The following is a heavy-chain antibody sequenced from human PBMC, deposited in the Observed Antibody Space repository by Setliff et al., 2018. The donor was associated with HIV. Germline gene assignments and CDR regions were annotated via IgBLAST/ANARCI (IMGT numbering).Heavy chain of an antibody. J-gene: IGHJ6*04. D-gene: IGHD6-6*01. Sequence: GGSLRLSCAASGFTFSSYSMNWVRQAPGKGLQWISYISVSSSTIYYADSVKGRFTISRDNAKNSLYLQMNSLRAEDTAVYYCARYPLKYSSLDVWGKGTTVTVSS. V-gene: IGHV3-48*01. CDR2: ISVSSSTI. CDR1: GFTFSSYS. CDR3: ARYPLKYSSLDV.